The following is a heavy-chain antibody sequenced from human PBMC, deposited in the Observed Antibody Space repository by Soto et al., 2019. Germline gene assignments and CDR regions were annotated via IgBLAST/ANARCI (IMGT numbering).Heavy chain of an antibody. Sequence: QVQLVESGGGVVQPGRSLRLSCAASGFTFSSYAMHWVRQAPGMGLEWVAVISYEGSNKDYADSVKGRFTISRDNSKNTLYLQMNSLRADDTAVYYCARGYYYDTSGYYVPKWGQGTLVTVSS. J-gene: IGHJ4*02. CDR2: ISYEGSNK. CDR1: GFTFSSYA. D-gene: IGHD3-22*01. CDR3: ARGYYYDTSGYYVPK. V-gene: IGHV3-30-3*01.